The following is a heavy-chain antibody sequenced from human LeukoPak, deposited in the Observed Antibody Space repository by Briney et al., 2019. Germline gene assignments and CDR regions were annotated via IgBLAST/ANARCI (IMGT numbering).Heavy chain of an antibody. Sequence: TPSETLSLTCAVYGGSFSGYYWNCFRQPPGKGLEWIGEINHSGSTNYKPSLKSRVTISVDTSKNQFSLRLTSVTAADTAVFYCATYNWNSNWFDPWGQGTLVTVSS. CDR3: ATYNWNSNWFDP. J-gene: IGHJ5*02. CDR2: INHSGST. D-gene: IGHD1-1*01. CDR1: GGSFSGYY. V-gene: IGHV4-34*01.